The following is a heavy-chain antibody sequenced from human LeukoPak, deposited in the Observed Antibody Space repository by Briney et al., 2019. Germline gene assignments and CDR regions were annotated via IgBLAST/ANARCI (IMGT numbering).Heavy chain of an antibody. CDR2: IVVGSGNT. V-gene: IGHV1-58*02. Sequence: SVTVSCKASGFTFTSSPIQWVRQARGQRLEWIGWIVVGSGNTNYAQKFQERVTFTRDMSTNTAYMELSSLRFEDTAVYYCATGSGWYSPDYWGQLTMVSVSS. J-gene: IGHJ4*02. D-gene: IGHD6-19*01. CDR3: ATGSGWYSPDY. CDR1: GFTFTSSP.